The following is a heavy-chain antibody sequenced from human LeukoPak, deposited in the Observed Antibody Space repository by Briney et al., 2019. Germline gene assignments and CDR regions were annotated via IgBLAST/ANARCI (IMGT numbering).Heavy chain of an antibody. CDR3: ARVGGIVGATPAFDI. Sequence: ASVKVSCKASGYTFTGYYMHWVRQAPGQGLEWMGWINPNSGGTNYAQKFQGWVTMTRDTSISTAYMELSRLRSDDTAVYYCARVGGIVGATPAFDIWGQGTMVTVSS. V-gene: IGHV1-2*04. D-gene: IGHD1-26*01. CDR1: GYTFTGYY. CDR2: INPNSGGT. J-gene: IGHJ3*02.